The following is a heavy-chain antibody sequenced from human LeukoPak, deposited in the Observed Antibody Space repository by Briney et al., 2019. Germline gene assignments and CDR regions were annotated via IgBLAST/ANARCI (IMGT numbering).Heavy chain of an antibody. Sequence: GGSLRLSCAVSGFTFRSYNMNWVRQAPGKGLEWVSAIHGSDDNTHYADSVKGRFTISRDKSKNTLYLQMNSLRADDTAVYYCAKDLLRWSFDYWGQGTLVTVSS. J-gene: IGHJ4*02. CDR2: IHGSDDNT. V-gene: IGHV3-23*01. CDR3: AKDLLRWSFDY. D-gene: IGHD4-23*01. CDR1: GFTFRSYN.